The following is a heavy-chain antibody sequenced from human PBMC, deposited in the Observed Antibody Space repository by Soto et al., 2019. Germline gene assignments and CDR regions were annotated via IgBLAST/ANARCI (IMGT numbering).Heavy chain of an antibody. D-gene: IGHD3-9*01. V-gene: IGHV4-30-2*01. CDR2: IYHNGNT. CDR3: ARDLYYDILTGHERFYGMDV. Sequence: SETLSLTCAVSGGSISSGEYSWSWIRQPPGKGLEWIGYIYHNGNTYYNPSFKSRVTISVGRSKSQFSLKVGSVTAADTAVYYCARDLYYDILTGHERFYGMDVRGQGTTVTVSS. J-gene: IGHJ6*02. CDR1: GGSISSGEYS.